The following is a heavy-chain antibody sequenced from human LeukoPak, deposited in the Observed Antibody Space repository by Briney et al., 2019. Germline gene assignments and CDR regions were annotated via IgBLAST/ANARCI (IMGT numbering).Heavy chain of an antibody. CDR3: AADVPSPLAQIDY. CDR1: GFTFSNAW. V-gene: IGHV3-15*01. Sequence: PAGSLRLSCAASGFTFSNAWMSWVRQAPGKGLEWVARIRAGVTTDYAAPVKGRFTISRDDSMNTLSLQMDSLKTGDTAVYYCAADVPSPLAQIDYWGQGTPVTVSS. D-gene: IGHD1-14*01. CDR2: IRAGVTT. J-gene: IGHJ4*02.